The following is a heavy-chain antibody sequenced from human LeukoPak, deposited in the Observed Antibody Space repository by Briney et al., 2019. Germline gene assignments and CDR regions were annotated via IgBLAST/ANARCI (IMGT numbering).Heavy chain of an antibody. Sequence: PGGSLRLSCAASGFTFSNYXXHXVXQAPGXXLXWXAVISYDGSNKYYADSVKGRFTISRDNSKNTLYLQMNSLRAEDTAVYFCASGKYRYGDNWFDPWGQGTLVTVSS. V-gene: IGHV3-30*03. CDR1: GFTFSNYX. CDR3: ASGKYRYGDNWFDP. D-gene: IGHD5-18*01. J-gene: IGHJ5*02. CDR2: ISYDGSNK.